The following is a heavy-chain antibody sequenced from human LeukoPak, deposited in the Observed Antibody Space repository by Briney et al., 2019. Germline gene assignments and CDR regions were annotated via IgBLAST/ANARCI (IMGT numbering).Heavy chain of an antibody. Sequence: GGSLTLSCAASGFTFSDYDMHWVRQAPGKGLEWVTVISYDGSSKYYADSVKGRFTISRDNSKNTLYLQMNSPRAEDMAVYYCAREVAMGRGYSLDYWGQGTLVTVSS. CDR1: GFTFSDYD. CDR3: AREVAMGRGYSLDY. D-gene: IGHD3-22*01. J-gene: IGHJ4*02. CDR2: ISYDGSSK. V-gene: IGHV3-30-3*01.